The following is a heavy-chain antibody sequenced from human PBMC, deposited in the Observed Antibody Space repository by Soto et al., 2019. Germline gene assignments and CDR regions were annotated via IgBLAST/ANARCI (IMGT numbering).Heavy chain of an antibody. D-gene: IGHD6-13*01. CDR3: ARTPTAGSADF. V-gene: IGHV4-31*03. Sequence: QVQLQESGPGLVKPSQTLSLTCTVSGGSNIRDGYYWSWIRQHPGKGLEWIAYISYSGSSYSNPSLKGRVTVSPDTSKNQFSLRLTSVTAADTAGYFCARTPTAGSADFWGQGTLVTVSS. J-gene: IGHJ4*02. CDR1: GGSNIRDGYY. CDR2: ISYSGSS.